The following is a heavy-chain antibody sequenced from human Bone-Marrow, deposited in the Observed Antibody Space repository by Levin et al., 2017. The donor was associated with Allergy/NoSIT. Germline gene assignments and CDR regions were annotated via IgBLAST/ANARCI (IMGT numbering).Heavy chain of an antibody. CDR3: ARGPYHGPWYFEF. J-gene: IGHJ2*01. CDR2: INQSGNS. Sequence: KASETLSLTCAVYGGAFNDYYWNWIRQSPGKGLEWIGEINQSGNSDYNPSLKTRVSMSIDNIKKQFSLKLNSVTAADTGIYYCARGPYHGPWYFEFWGRGSQVTVSS. CDR1: GGAFNDYY. V-gene: IGHV4-34*01. D-gene: IGHD2-2*01.